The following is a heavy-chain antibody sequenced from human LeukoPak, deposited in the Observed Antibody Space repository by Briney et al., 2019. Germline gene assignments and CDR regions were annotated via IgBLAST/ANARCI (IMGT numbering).Heavy chain of an antibody. J-gene: IGHJ6*03. Sequence: ASVKVSCKASGGTFSSYAISWVRQAPGQGLEWMGGIIPIFGTANYAQKFQGRVTITADESTSTAYMELSSLRSEDTAVYYCAREGSRDYYYYYMDVWGKGTTVTVSS. CDR1: GGTFSSYA. CDR3: AREGSRDYYYYYMDV. V-gene: IGHV1-69*01. CDR2: IIPIFGTA. D-gene: IGHD2/OR15-2a*01.